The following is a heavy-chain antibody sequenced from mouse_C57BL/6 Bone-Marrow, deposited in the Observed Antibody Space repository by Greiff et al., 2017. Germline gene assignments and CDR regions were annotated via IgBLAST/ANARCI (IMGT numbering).Heavy chain of an antibody. CDR1: GYSITSDS. CDR3: ARANYYGSSPYAMDY. CDR2: ISYSGST. D-gene: IGHD1-1*01. Sequence: VQLKESGPGLAKPSQTLSLTCSVTGYSITSDSWNWIRKFPGNKLEYMGSISYSGSTYYNPSLKSRISITRDTSKNQYYLQLNSVTTEDTATYYGARANYYGSSPYAMDYWGQGTSVTVSS. V-gene: IGHV3-8*01. J-gene: IGHJ4*01.